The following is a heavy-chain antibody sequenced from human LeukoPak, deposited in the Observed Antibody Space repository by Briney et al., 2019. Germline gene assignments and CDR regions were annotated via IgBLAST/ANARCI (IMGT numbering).Heavy chain of an antibody. V-gene: IGHV1-2*02. J-gene: IGHJ4*02. CDR2: INPNSGGT. CDR3: AREPTGLSGPDY. CDR1: GYTFTGYY. Sequence: ASVKVSCKASGYTFTGYYIHWVRQAPGQGLEWMGWINPNSGGTNYAQKFQGRVTTTRDTSISTAYMELSRLRSDDTAVYYCAREPTGLSGPDYWGQGTLVTVSS. D-gene: IGHD1-26*01.